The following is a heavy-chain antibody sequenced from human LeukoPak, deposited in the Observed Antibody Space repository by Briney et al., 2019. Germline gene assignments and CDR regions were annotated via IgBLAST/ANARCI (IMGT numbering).Heavy chain of an antibody. Sequence: TGGSLRLSCAPSGFTFSSFDMHRVRQRPDKGLGWVAFIKFDGSQEYYAESVRCRFTVSRYNASNMFYLQLDSLRDDDTAVYFCARRLHDSGSYSADYWGQGTLVTVSS. D-gene: IGHD3-10*01. J-gene: IGHJ4*02. CDR2: IKFDGSQE. V-gene: IGHV3-30*02. CDR3: ARRLHDSGSYSADY. CDR1: GFTFSSFD.